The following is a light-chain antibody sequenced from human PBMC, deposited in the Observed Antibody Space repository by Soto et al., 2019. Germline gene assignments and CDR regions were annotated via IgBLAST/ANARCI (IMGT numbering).Light chain of an antibody. CDR3: NSYSSITTTV. J-gene: IGLJ1*01. CDR1: SSDVGGYNY. Sequence: QSVLTQPASVSGSPGQSITISCTGTSSDVGGYNYVSWYQQYPGKAPKLLIYEVSHRPSGVSNRFSGSKSGNTASLTISGLQAEDEAAYYCNSYSSITTTVFGTGTKVTVL. CDR2: EVS. V-gene: IGLV2-14*01.